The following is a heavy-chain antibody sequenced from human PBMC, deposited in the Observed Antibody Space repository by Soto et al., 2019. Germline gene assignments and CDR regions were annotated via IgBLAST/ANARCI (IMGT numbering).Heavy chain of an antibody. CDR1: GGSINTFY. CDR3: AREGSYSAYNFAHGIQLWSFAF. V-gene: IGHV4-4*07. CDR2: IFSSGST. J-gene: IGHJ4*02. Sequence: PSETLSLTCTVSGGSINTFYWSWVRQPAGKGLEWIGRIFSSGSTSFNPSLESRVAMSVDTSKNHFSLNLSSVTAADMAVYYCAREGSYSAYNFAHGIQLWSFAFWGQGALVTVS. D-gene: IGHD5-12*01.